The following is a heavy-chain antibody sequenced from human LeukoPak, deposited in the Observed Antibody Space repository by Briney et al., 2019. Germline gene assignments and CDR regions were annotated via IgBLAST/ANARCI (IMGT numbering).Heavy chain of an antibody. CDR2: IYTSGRV. D-gene: IGHD2/OR15-2a*01. J-gene: IGHJ5*02. Sequence: SETLSLTCSVSGASIKSYHWSWIRQSAGKGLEWIGRIYTSGRVDHNPSLENRVSMSVGVSRNELLLELDSVTAADTGVYYCAALHYFGHGATRTWGQGTLVTVSS. CDR1: GASIKSYH. CDR3: AALHYFGHGATRT. V-gene: IGHV4-4*07.